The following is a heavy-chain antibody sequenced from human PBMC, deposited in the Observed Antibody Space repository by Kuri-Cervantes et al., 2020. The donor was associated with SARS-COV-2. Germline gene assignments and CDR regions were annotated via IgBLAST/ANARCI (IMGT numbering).Heavy chain of an antibody. CDR1: GFTFSSYG. J-gene: IGHJ4*02. V-gene: IGHV3-30*02. D-gene: IGHD2/OR15-2a*01. CDR3: TTLLLGY. Sequence: GESLKISCATSGFTFSSYGMHWVRQAPGKGLEWVTFIRYDGSNQYYGDSVKGRFTISRDSSKNTLYLQMNSLKTEDTAVYYCTTLLLGYWGQGTLVTVSP. CDR2: IRYDGSNQ.